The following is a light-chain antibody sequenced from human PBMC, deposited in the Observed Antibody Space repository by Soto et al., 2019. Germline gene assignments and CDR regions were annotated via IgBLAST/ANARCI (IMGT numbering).Light chain of an antibody. CDR3: SSYAHGGTYV. J-gene: IGLJ1*01. Sequence: QSVLTQPASVSGSPGQSITISCTGTSSDVGFYNYVSWYQQQHPGKAPKLMIYEVDNRPSGVSIRFSGSKSGNTASLTISGLLAEDEADYYCSSYAHGGTYVFGTGTKVTVL. CDR2: EVD. CDR1: SSDVGFYNY. V-gene: IGLV2-14*01.